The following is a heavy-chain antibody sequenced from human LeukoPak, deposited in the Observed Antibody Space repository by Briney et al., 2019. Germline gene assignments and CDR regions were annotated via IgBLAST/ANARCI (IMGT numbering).Heavy chain of an antibody. CDR1: GGSISSSSYY. V-gene: IGHV4-39*01. J-gene: IGHJ4*02. CDR3: ARLGYYDSSGYYYSTGVSGFDY. Sequence: PSETLSLTCTVSGGSISSSSYYWGRIRQPPGKGLEWIGSIYYSGSTYYNPSLKSRVTISVDTSKNQFSLKLSSVTAADTAVYYCARLGYYDSSGYYYSTGVSGFDYWGQGTLVTVSS. D-gene: IGHD3-22*01. CDR2: IYYSGST.